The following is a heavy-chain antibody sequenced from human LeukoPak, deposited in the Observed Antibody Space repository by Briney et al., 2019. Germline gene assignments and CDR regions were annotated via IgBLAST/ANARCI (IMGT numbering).Heavy chain of an antibody. CDR1: GYTVTSYD. CDR2: MNPNSGNT. D-gene: IGHD3-3*01. V-gene: IGHV1-8*03. CDR3: AREEAYYDFWSGYYGGYCFDY. J-gene: IGHJ4*02. Sequence: ASVKVSCKASGYTVTSYDINWVRQATGQGLEWMGWMNPNSGNTGYAQKFQGRVTITRNTSISTAYMELRSLRSDDTAVYYCAREEAYYDFWSGYYGGYCFDYWGQGTLVTVSS.